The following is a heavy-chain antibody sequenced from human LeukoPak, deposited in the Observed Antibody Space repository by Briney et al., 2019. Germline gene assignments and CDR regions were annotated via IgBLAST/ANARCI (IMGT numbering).Heavy chain of an antibody. CDR3: VRSRDGYNDKDY. CDR2: INHSGST. V-gene: IGHV4-34*01. Sequence: SETLSLTCAVYGGSFSGYYWSWIRQPPGKGLEWIGEINHSGSTNYNPSLKSRVTISVDTSKNQFSLKLSSVTAADTAVYYCVRSRDGYNDKDYWGQGTLVTVSS. J-gene: IGHJ4*02. CDR1: GGSFSGYY. D-gene: IGHD5-24*01.